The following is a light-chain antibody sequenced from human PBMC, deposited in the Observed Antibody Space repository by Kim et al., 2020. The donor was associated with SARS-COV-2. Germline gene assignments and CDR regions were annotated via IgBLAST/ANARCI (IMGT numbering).Light chain of an antibody. Sequence: VALGRTGRINCGGNNIGKDHVHWYQQKPGQAPMLVIYRDSNRPSGIPERFSGSNSQNTATLTISRAQAGDEADYYCQVWDSSTAWVFGGGTQLTVL. J-gene: IGLJ2*01. CDR2: RDS. CDR1: NIGKDH. V-gene: IGLV3-9*01. CDR3: QVWDSSTAWV.